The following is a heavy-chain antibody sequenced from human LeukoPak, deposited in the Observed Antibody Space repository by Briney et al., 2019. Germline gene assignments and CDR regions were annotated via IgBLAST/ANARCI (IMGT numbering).Heavy chain of an antibody. J-gene: IGHJ4*02. CDR2: IYYTGTT. Sequence: SETLSLTCTVSGGSISSYYWSCLRQPPGRGLEWIGYIYYTGTTNYNPSLKSRAAISVDASKNPFSLNLTSVTAADTAVYYCVRDKGDGTRPSSERFDYWGQGTLVTVSS. CDR1: GGSISSYY. D-gene: IGHD5-24*01. CDR3: VRDKGDGTRPSSERFDY. V-gene: IGHV4-59*01.